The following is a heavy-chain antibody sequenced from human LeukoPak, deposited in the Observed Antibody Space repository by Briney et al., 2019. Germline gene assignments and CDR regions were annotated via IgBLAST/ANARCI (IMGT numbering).Heavy chain of an antibody. V-gene: IGHV1-2*02. CDR1: GYTFTGYH. CDR2: INPNSGGT. Sequence: ASVKVSCKASGYTFTGYHMHWVRQAPGQGLEWMGWINPNSGGTNYAQKFQGRVTMTRDTSISTAYMELSRLRSDDTAVYYCARGAVYSYDVVDIDYWGQGTLVTVSS. D-gene: IGHD5-18*01. J-gene: IGHJ4*02. CDR3: ARGAVYSYDVVDIDY.